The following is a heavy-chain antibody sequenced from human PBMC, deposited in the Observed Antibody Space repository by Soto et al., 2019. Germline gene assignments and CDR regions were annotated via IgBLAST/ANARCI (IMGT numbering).Heavy chain of an antibody. J-gene: IGHJ6*02. Sequence: GESLKISCKGSGYTFTNYWIIWVRQIPGKGLEWMGIIYPGDSDTRYSPSFQGQVTISADRSISTAYLQWSSLKASDTGMYYCARYPTLTDYFFHGMDVWGQGTTVTVSS. D-gene: IGHD4-17*01. CDR3: ARYPTLTDYFFHGMDV. CDR2: IYPGDSDT. CDR1: GYTFTNYW. V-gene: IGHV5-51*01.